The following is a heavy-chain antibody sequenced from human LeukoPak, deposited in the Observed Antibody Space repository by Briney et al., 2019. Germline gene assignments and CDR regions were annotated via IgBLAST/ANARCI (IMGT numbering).Heavy chain of an antibody. Sequence: GESPETSFYSLGYHFTNYWIGWVRPRPGEGPEWVPIIYPVHSNTRYSLPFQGQVTSSADKSISNAFLQWSSLKASDTGMYYCARHNFCGGRWAGDYYFDYWGQGNTVTVSS. CDR3: ARHNFCGGRWAGDYYFDY. CDR1: GYHFTNYW. J-gene: IGHJ4*02. V-gene: IGHV5-51*01. CDR2: IYPVHSNT. D-gene: IGHD2-21*01.